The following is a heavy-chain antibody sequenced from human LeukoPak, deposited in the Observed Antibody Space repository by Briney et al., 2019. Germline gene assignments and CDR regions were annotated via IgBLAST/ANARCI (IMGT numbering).Heavy chain of an antibody. V-gene: IGHV3-48*01. CDR1: GFTFSSYA. J-gene: IGHJ6*03. D-gene: IGHD4-17*01. CDR2: ISCSSSTI. Sequence: GGFLRLSCAASGFTFSSYAMRWVRQAPGKGLEWVSYISCSSSTIYYADSVKGRFTISRDNAKNSLYLQMNSLRGEDTGVYYCARDETVTTLTSAFYHYYMDVWGKGTTVTVSS. CDR3: ARDETVTTLTSAFYHYYMDV.